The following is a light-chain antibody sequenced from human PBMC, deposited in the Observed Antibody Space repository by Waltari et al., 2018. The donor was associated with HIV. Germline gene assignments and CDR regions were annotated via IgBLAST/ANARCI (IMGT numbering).Light chain of an antibody. Sequence: QSALTQPASVSGSPGQSITISCTGTSSDVGAYNYVSWYQQHPGKAPKAMIYEVSNRASGVSNRFSGSKSGNTASLSISGLQAEDEADYYCSSYTSSSTPYVFGTGTKVTVL. V-gene: IGLV2-14*01. J-gene: IGLJ1*01. CDR1: SSDVGAYNY. CDR3: SSYTSSSTPYV. CDR2: EVS.